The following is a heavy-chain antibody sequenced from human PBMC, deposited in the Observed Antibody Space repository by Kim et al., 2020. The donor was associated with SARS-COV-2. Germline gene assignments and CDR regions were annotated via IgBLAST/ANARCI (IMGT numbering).Heavy chain of an antibody. J-gene: IGHJ3*02. Sequence: GGSLRLSCAASGFTFSDYYMSWIRQAPGKGLEWVSYISSSGSTIYYADSVKGRFTISRDNAKNSLYLQMNSLRAEDTAVYYCARVSTYNWKDYDAFDIWGQGTMVTVSS. D-gene: IGHD1-20*01. CDR3: ARVSTYNWKDYDAFDI. V-gene: IGHV3-11*01. CDR2: ISSSGSTI. CDR1: GFTFSDYY.